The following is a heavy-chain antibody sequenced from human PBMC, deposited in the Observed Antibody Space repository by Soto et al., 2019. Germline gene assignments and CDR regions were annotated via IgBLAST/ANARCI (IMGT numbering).Heavy chain of an antibody. CDR3: ARSSGGNFGIIIEGSNWFDP. CDR1: GDTFTSYY. D-gene: IGHD3-3*01. CDR2: INPHGGST. J-gene: IGHJ5*02. V-gene: IGHV1-46*01. Sequence: QVRLVQSGAEVRRPGASVKVSCKAPGDTFTSYYLNWVRQAPGQGLEWMGVINPHGGSTKYAQKFQGTFTITRDTSRSTVFMALRSLRYDDTAIYYCARSSGGNFGIIIEGSNWFDPWGQGTLVTVSS.